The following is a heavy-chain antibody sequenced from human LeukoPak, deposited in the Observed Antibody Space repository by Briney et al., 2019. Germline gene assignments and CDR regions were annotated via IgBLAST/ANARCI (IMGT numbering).Heavy chain of an antibody. V-gene: IGHV3-53*01. CDR1: GFIVSGDF. CDR3: ARERGRGRDSPWFDY. D-gene: IGHD1-26*01. Sequence: GGSLRLSCAASGFIVSGDFMSWVRQAPGKGLEWVSVIYSDGSTYYADSVKGRFTISRDNSRNTLDLQMTGLRAEDTAVYYCARERGRGRDSPWFDYWGQGTLVTVSS. CDR2: IYSDGST. J-gene: IGHJ4*02.